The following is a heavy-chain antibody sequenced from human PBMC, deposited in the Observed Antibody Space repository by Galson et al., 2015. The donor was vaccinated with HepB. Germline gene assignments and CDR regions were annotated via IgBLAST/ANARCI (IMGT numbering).Heavy chain of an antibody. J-gene: IGHJ6*03. Sequence: SLRLSCAASGFTFSDYYMDWVRQAPGKGLEWVGRIRVKRSSYTTEYAASVKGRFTISRDDSTKSLYLQMNSLKTEDTAVYYCARDLKESDAYMDVWGKGTTVTVS. CDR1: GFTFSDYY. CDR2: IRVKRSSYTT. V-gene: IGHV3-72*01. CDR3: ARDLKESDAYMDV.